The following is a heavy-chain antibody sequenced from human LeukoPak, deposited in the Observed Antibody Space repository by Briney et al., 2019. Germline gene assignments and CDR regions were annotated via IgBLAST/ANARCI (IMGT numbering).Heavy chain of an antibody. D-gene: IGHD3-22*01. V-gene: IGHV3-30*18. J-gene: IGHJ4*02. CDR3: ANLNYYDSSAFDY. CDR1: GFTFSSYG. CDR2: ISYDGSNK. Sequence: TGGSLRLSCAASGFTFSSYGMHWVRQAPGKGLEWVAVISYDGSNKYYADSVKGRFTISRDNSKNTLYLQMNSLRAEDTAVYYCANLNYYDSSAFDYWGQGTLVTVSS.